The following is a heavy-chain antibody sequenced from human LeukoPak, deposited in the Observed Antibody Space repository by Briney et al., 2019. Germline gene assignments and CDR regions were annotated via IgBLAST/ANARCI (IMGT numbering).Heavy chain of an antibody. CDR3: ARALVATRPRLDY. CDR2: IYYSGYT. CDR1: GGSISSSSYY. V-gene: IGHV4-39*07. D-gene: IGHD5-12*01. Sequence: SETLSLTCTVSGGSISSSSYYWGWIRQPPGKGLEWIGSIYYSGYTYYNPSLKSRVTISVDTSKNQFSLKLSSVTAADTAVYYCARALVATRPRLDYWGQGTLVTVSS. J-gene: IGHJ4*02.